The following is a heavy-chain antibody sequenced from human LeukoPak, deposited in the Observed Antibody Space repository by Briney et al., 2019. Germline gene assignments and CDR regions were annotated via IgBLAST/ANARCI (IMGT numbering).Heavy chain of an antibody. Sequence: GGSLRLSCAASGFTFTNYGMHWVRQAPGKGLEWVAVISYDGSNKYYADSVKGRFTISRDNAKNSLYLQMNSLRAEDTAVYYCARDMQVVTIFDYWGQGTLVTVSS. V-gene: IGHV3-30*12. D-gene: IGHD3-3*01. CDR3: ARDMQVVTIFDY. J-gene: IGHJ4*02. CDR1: GFTFTNYG. CDR2: ISYDGSNK.